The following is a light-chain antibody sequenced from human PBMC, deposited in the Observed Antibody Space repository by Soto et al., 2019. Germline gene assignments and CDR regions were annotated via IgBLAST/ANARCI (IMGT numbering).Light chain of an antibody. J-gene: IGLJ1*01. V-gene: IGLV2-14*01. CDR1: SSDVGGYNY. Sequence: QSVLTQPASVSGSPGQSITISCTGTSSDVGGYNYVSWYQQHPGKAPKLMIYDVSNRPAGVSNRFSGSNSGNPASLTISGLHAEDEADYYCSSYTSSSTLYGFGTGTQVTFL. CDR3: SSYTSSSTLYG. CDR2: DVS.